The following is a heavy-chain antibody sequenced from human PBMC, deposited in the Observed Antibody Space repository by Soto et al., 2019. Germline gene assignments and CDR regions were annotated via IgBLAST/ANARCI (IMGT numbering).Heavy chain of an antibody. CDR3: ARHPTVTAYSFDY. D-gene: IGHD4-17*01. V-gene: IGHV4-59*08. Sequence: QVQLQESGPGLVKPSETLSLTCTVSGGSISSYYWSWIRQPPGKGLEWIGYIYYSGSTNYNPSLKFRVTFSVDTSQNRFALKMSSVTAAATAVYSCARHPTVTAYSFDYWGQGTLVTVSS. CDR1: GGSISSYY. CDR2: IYYSGST. J-gene: IGHJ4*02.